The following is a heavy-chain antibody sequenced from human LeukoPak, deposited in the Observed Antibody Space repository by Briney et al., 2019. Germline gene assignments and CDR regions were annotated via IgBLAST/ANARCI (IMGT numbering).Heavy chain of an antibody. J-gene: IGHJ3*02. D-gene: IGHD3-16*01. V-gene: IGHV1-18*01. Sequence: ASGKGSWKASGGTFSSYAISWVRQAPGQGLEWMGGISAYNGNTNYAQKLQGRVTMTTDTSTRTAYMELRSLRSDDTAVYYCARGLFGGVAKFDIWGQATMVTVSS. CDR3: ARGLFGGVAKFDI. CDR2: ISAYNGNT. CDR1: GGTFSSYA.